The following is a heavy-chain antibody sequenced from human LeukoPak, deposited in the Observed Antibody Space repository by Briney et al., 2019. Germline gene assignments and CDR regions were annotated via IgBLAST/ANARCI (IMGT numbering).Heavy chain of an antibody. D-gene: IGHD2-15*01. CDR3: AEGESSYCVGGSCYSSDYYYMDV. J-gene: IGHJ6*03. CDR2: IRYDGSNK. CDR1: GFTFSSYG. V-gene: IGHV3-30*02. Sequence: GGSLRLSCAASGFTFSSYGMHWVRQAPGKGLEWVAFIRYDGSNKYYADSVKGRFTISRDNSKNTLYLQMNSLRAEDTAVYYCAEGESSYCVGGSCYSSDYYYMDVWGKGTTVTVSS.